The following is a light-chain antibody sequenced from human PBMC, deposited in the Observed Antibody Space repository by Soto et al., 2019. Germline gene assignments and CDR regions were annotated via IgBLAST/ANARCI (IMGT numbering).Light chain of an antibody. V-gene: IGKV1-39*01. CDR2: SAS. CDR1: QSVSTY. J-gene: IGKJ1*01. Sequence: DIQMTQSPSSLSASVGDRVTITCRASQSVSTYLNWYQHEPGKAPRLLIYSASTLQSGVPSRFSGSGSGTDFTLTIGSLQPEDLSTYYCQQSYTSPRTFGQGTKVDIK. CDR3: QQSYTSPRT.